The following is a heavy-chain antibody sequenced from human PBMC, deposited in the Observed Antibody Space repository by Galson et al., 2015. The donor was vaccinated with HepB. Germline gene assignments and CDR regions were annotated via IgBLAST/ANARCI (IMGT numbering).Heavy chain of an antibody. CDR2: IKSKTDGGTT. V-gene: IGHV3-15*01. CDR3: TTDRGKWELKRFDY. D-gene: IGHD1-26*01. Sequence: SLRLSCAASGFTFSNAWMSWVRQAPGKGLEWVGRIKSKTDGGTTDYAAPVKGRFTISRDDSKNTLYLQMNSLKTEDTAVYYCTTDRGKWELKRFDYWGQGTLVTVSS. CDR1: GFTFSNAW. J-gene: IGHJ4*02.